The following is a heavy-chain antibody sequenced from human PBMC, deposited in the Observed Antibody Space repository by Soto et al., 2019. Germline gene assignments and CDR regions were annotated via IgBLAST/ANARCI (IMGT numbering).Heavy chain of an antibody. V-gene: IGHV4-31*03. CDR2: IYYSGST. CDR1: GGSISSGGYY. CDR3: ARSPQVGVATISVVDY. D-gene: IGHD5-12*01. J-gene: IGHJ4*02. Sequence: QVQLQESGPGLVKPSQTLSLTCTVSGGSISSGGYYWSWIRQHPGKGLEWIGYIYYSGSTYYNPSLKGRVTISVDTSKNQFSLKLSSVTAADTAVYYCARSPQVGVATISVVDYWGQGTLVTVSS.